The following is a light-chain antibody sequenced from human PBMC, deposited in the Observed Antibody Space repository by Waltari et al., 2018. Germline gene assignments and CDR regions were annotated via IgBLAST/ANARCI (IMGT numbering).Light chain of an antibody. CDR3: QAYDSSLSGRV. Sequence: QSVLTQPPSVSGAPGQTVTISCTGSSSNIGAGYDVHWYQQLPRTVPKLLIYVNRNRPSGFPDRFSGSRSGTSASLAITGLRPEDEADYYCQAYDSSLSGRVFGGGTRVTVL. CDR2: VNR. J-gene: IGLJ3*02. V-gene: IGLV1-40*01. CDR1: SSNIGAGYD.